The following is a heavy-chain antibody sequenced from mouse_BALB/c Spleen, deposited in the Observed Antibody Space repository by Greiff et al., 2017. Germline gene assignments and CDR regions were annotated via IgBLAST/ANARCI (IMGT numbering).Heavy chain of an antibody. Sequence: QVQLKESGAELARPGASVKLSCKASGYTFTSYWMQWVKQRPGQGLEWIGAIYPGDGDTRYTQKFKGKATLTADKSSSTAYMQLSSLASEDSAVYYCASGTTVVATDYWGQGTTLTVSS. CDR1: GYTFTSYW. J-gene: IGHJ2*01. CDR2: IYPGDGDT. V-gene: IGHV1-87*01. D-gene: IGHD1-1*01. CDR3: ASGTTVVATDY.